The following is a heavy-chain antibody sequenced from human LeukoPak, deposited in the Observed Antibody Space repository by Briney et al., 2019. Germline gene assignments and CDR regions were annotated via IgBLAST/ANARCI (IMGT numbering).Heavy chain of an antibody. CDR3: AKDLVGPTMGWFDP. V-gene: IGHV3-23*01. J-gene: IGHJ5*02. D-gene: IGHD1-26*01. CDR2: ISGGGGST. Sequence: GGSLRLSCAASGFTFSSYAMSWVRQAPGKGLEWVSTISGGGGSTYYADSVKGRFTISRDNSKNTLYLQMNSLRAEDTAVYYCAKDLVGPTMGWFDPWGQGTLVTVSS. CDR1: GFTFSSYA.